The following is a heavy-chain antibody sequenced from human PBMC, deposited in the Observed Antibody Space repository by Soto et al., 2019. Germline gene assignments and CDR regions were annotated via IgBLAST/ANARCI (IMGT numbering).Heavy chain of an antibody. CDR2: INAGNGNT. CDR1: GYTFTSYA. CDR3: ARVAAAGSSYYYYYMDV. V-gene: IGHV1-3*01. J-gene: IGHJ6*03. Sequence: GASVKVSCKASGYTFTSYAMHWVRQAPGQRLEWMGWINAGNGNTKYSQKLQGRVTITRDTSASTAYMELSSLRSEDTAVYYFARVAAAGSSYYYYYMDVWGKGTTVTVSS. D-gene: IGHD6-13*01.